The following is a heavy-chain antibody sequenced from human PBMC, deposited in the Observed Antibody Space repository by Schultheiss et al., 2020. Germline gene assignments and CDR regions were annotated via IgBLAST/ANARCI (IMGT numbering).Heavy chain of an antibody. CDR2: IYYSGST. D-gene: IGHD1-7*01. CDR1: GGSISSYY. J-gene: IGHJ4*02. CDR3: ARWGTGTGDKYYFDY. V-gene: IGHV4-59*01. Sequence: SETLSLTCTVSGGSISSYYWSWIRQPPGKGLEWIGYIYYSGSTNYNPSLKSRVTISVDTSKNQFSLKLSSVTAADTAVYYCARWGTGTGDKYYFDYWGQGTLVTVSS.